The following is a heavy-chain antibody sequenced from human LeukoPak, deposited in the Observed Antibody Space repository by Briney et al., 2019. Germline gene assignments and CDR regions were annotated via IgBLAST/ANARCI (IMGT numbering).Heavy chain of an antibody. CDR2: INPSGGST. J-gene: IGHJ4*02. CDR3: AKVRPSDSWFGEFDIDY. V-gene: IGHV1-46*01. CDR1: GYTFTSYY. Sequence: ASVKVSCKASGYTFTSYYMHWVRQAPGQGLEWMGIINPSGGSTSYAQKFQGRVTMTRDMSTSTVYMELSSLRSEDTAVYYCAKVRPSDSWFGEFDIDYWGQGTLVTVSS. D-gene: IGHD3-10*01.